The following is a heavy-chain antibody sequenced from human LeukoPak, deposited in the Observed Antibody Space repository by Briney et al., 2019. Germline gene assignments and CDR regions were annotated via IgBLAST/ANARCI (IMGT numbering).Heavy chain of an antibody. CDR3: ARGKEVITMLRGLKPGYYFDY. V-gene: IGHV4-59*01. J-gene: IGHJ4*02. Sequence: PSETLSLTCTVSGGSLTNYYWSWIRQPPGKGLEWTGYIYYSGSTKYKSSLKSRVTISVDTSKNQFSLKLSSVTAADTAVYYCARGKEVITMLRGLKPGYYFDYWGQGTLVTVSS. CDR1: GGSLTNYY. D-gene: IGHD3-10*01. CDR2: IYYSGST.